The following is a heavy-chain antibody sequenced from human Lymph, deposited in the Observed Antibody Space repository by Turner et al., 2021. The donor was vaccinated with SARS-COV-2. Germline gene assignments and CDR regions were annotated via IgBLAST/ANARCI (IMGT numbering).Heavy chain of an antibody. CDR2: ISSDGVST. D-gene: IGHD3-3*01. J-gene: IGHJ4*02. Sequence: EVQLVESGGGLVQPGGSMRLSCAASGFTISSYAMLWVRQAPGKGMEYVSAISSDGVSTYYANSVKGRFTISRDNSKNTLYLQMGSLRAEDMAVYYCARDWRAGNYWGQGTLVTVSS. CDR1: GFTISSYA. CDR3: ARDWRAGNY. V-gene: IGHV3-64*01.